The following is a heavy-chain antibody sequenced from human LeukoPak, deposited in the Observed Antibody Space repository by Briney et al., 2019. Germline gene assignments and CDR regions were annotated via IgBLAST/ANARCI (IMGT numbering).Heavy chain of an antibody. J-gene: IGHJ3*02. CDR2: IVHSGNT. V-gene: IGHV4-34*12. Sequence: PSETLSLTCALYGGSFSGYYWSWIRQPPGKGLEWIGEIVHSGNTKYNPSLKSRVTILVHTSKNQFSLNLTSVTAADAAVYYCARFGSSTWYKGAFDIWGQGTMVTVAS. CDR1: GGSFSGYY. D-gene: IGHD6-13*01. CDR3: ARFGSSTWYKGAFDI.